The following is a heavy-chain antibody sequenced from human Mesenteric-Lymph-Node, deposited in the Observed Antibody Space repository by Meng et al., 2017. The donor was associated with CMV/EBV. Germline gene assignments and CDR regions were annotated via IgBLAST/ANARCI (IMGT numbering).Heavy chain of an antibody. D-gene: IGHD1-14*01. CDR1: GGSFSGYY. CDR2: INHSGST. CDR3: ARNTGATNSYYYYYGMDV. J-gene: IGHJ6*02. V-gene: IGHV4-34*01. Sequence: SETLSLTCAVYGGSFSGYYWSWIRQPPGKGLEWIGEINHSGSTNYNPSLKSRVTISVDTSKNQFSLKLSSVTAADTAVYYCARNTGATNSYYYYYGMDVWGQGTTVTVSS.